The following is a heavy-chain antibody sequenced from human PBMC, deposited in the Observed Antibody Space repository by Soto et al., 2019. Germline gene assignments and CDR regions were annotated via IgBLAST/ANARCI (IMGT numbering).Heavy chain of an antibody. D-gene: IGHD6-19*01. CDR3: ARIRGYSRGWYYFDY. J-gene: IGHJ4*02. CDR2: ISGNGGTT. V-gene: IGHV3-23*01. CDR1: GFTSSTYA. Sequence: GGSLRLSCEASGFTSSTYAMAWVRQAPGQGLERVSGISGNGGTTYYADSVKGRFTISRDNSKNTLFLQMNSLIAEDTAVYYCARIRGYSRGWYYFDYWGQGALVTVSS.